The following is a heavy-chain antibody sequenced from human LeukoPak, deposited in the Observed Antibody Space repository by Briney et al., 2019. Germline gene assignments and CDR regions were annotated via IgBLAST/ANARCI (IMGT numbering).Heavy chain of an antibody. D-gene: IGHD3-10*01. CDR1: GGTFSSYA. Sequence: SVKVSCKASGGTFSSYAISWVRQAPGQGLEWMGGIIPFFGTANYAQKFQGRVTITADESTSTAYMELSSLRSEDTAVYYCASVVVDYYGSGSYYPSYDYWGQGTLVTVSS. CDR3: ASVVVDYYGSGSYYPSYDY. CDR2: IIPFFGTA. V-gene: IGHV1-69*01. J-gene: IGHJ4*02.